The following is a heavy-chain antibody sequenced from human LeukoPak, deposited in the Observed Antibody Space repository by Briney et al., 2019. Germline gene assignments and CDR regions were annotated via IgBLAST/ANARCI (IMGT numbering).Heavy chain of an antibody. D-gene: IGHD4-11*01. J-gene: IGHJ3*02. CDR1: GFSFDDYA. CDR3: AKDIFTTKGAFDI. Sequence: GGSLRLSCAASGFSFDDYAMHWVRQVPGKGLEWFSGISWNSGSIGYADSVKGRFTISRDNAKNSLYLQMNSLRAEDTALYYCAKDIFTTKGAFDIWGQGTMVTVSS. V-gene: IGHV3-9*01. CDR2: ISWNSGSI.